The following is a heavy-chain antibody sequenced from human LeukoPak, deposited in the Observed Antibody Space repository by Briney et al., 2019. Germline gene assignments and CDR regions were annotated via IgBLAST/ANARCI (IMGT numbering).Heavy chain of an antibody. CDR1: GYTLTESS. V-gene: IGHV1-24*01. CDR3: ATVAYSGSSRWFDP. CDR2: FDPEDGET. Sequence: EASVKVSCKVSGYTLTESSMHWVRQAPGKGLEWMGGFDPEDGETIYAQKFQGRVTMTEDTSTDTAYMELSSLRSEDTAVYYCATVAYSGSSRWFDPWGQGTLVTVSS. D-gene: IGHD1-26*01. J-gene: IGHJ5*02.